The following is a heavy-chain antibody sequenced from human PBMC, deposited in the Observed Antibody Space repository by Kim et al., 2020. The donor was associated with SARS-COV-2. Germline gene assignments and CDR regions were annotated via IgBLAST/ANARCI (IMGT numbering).Heavy chain of an antibody. CDR3: ARGGRNYAVIYYFDY. J-gene: IGHJ4*02. CDR2: IYYSGST. CDR1: GGSISSYY. Sequence: SETLSLTCTVSGGSISSYYWSWIRQPPGKGLEWIGYIYYSGSTNYNPSLKSRVTISVDTSKNQFSLKLSSVTAADTAVYYCARGGRNYAVIYYFDYWGQGTLVTVSS. D-gene: IGHD2-21*01. V-gene: IGHV4-59*13.